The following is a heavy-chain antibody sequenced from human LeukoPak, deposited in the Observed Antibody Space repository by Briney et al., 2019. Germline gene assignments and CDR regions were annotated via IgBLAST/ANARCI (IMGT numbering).Heavy chain of an antibody. J-gene: IGHJ3*02. Sequence: SETLSLTCTVSGGSISSSSYYWGWIRQPPGKGLEWIGSIYYSGSTYYNPSLKSRVTISVDRSKNQFSLKLSSVTAADTAVYYCARDSRYAFDIWGQGTMVTVSS. CDR3: ARDSRYAFDI. D-gene: IGHD2-2*01. CDR2: IYYSGST. V-gene: IGHV4-39*07. CDR1: GGSISSSSYY.